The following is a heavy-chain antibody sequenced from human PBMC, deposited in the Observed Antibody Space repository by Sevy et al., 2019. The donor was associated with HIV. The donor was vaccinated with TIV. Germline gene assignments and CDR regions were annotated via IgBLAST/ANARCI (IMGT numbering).Heavy chain of an antibody. CDR1: GFTFCSYW. J-gene: IGHJ4*02. CDR3: AGGIYGTGSRLGLGY. CDR2: IRQDGSEK. D-gene: IGHD3-10*01. Sequence: GGSLRLSCAASGFTFCSYWMTWVRQAPGKGLEWVANIRQDGSEKYYVDSVKGRFTISRDNAKNSLFLQMNSLRDEDTAEYYCAGGIYGTGSRLGLGYWGQGTLVTVSS. V-gene: IGHV3-7*01.